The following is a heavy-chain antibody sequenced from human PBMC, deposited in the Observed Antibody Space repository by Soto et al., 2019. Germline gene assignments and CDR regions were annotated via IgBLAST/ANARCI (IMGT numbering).Heavy chain of an antibody. CDR1: GASICGSN. D-gene: IGHD2-21*01. V-gene: IGHV4-59*01. J-gene: IGHJ4*02. Sequence: QVQLQESGPGLVKPSEPLSLTCPVLGASICGSNWSGIRQPPGKGLEWIGYMYYSGSTNYNPSLTSRVTISVDTSKNQFSLKLSSVTAADTAVYYCASRWGGTFDYWGQGTLVTVSS. CDR2: MYYSGST. CDR3: ASRWGGTFDY.